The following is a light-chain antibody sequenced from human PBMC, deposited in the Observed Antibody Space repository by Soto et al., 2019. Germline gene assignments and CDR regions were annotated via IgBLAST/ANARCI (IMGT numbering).Light chain of an antibody. Sequence: DIQMTQSPSSLSASVGDRVTITCRASQSISSYLNWYQQKPGKAPNLLIYAASSLQSGVPSRFSGSGSGTDFTLTISSLQPEDFATYYCQQSYSTPATFGQGTKLEI. CDR1: QSISSY. CDR2: AAS. V-gene: IGKV1-39*01. CDR3: QQSYSTPAT. J-gene: IGKJ2*01.